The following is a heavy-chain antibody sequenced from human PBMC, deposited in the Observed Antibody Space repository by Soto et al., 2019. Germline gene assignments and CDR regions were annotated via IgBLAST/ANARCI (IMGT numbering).Heavy chain of an antibody. CDR1: GGTFSSYA. CDR2: IIPIFGTA. J-gene: IGHJ4*02. Sequence: ASVKVSCKASGGTFSSYAISWVRQAPGQGLEWMGGIIPIFGTANYAQKFQGRVTITADKSTSTAYMELSSLRSEDTAVYYCASVITDPRFRTLLDHWGQGTLVTVSS. D-gene: IGHD1-20*01. CDR3: ASVITDPRFRTLLDH. V-gene: IGHV1-69*06.